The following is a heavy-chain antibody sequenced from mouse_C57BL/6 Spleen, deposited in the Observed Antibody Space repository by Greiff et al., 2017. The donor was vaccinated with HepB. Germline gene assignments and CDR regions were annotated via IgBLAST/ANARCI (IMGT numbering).Heavy chain of an antibody. CDR3: ARFGTTVVATYYFDY. V-gene: IGHV1-80*01. D-gene: IGHD1-1*01. J-gene: IGHJ2*01. CDR1: GYAFSSYW. CDR2: IYPGDGDT. Sequence: QVQLKQSGAELVKPGASVKISCKASGYAFSSYWMNWVKQRPGKGLEWIGQIYPGDGDTNYNGKFKGKATLTADKSSSTAYMQLSSLTSEDSAVYFCARFGTTVVATYYFDYWGQGTTLTVSS.